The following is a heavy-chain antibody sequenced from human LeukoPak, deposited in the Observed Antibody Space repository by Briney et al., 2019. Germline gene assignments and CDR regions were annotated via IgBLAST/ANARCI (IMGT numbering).Heavy chain of an antibody. CDR3: ARLPGGYSYGYGFDY. CDR1: GGSISSYY. J-gene: IGHJ4*02. D-gene: IGHD5-18*01. Sequence: SETLSLTCTVSGGSISSYYWSWIRQPPGKGLEWIGYIYYSGSTNYNPSLKSRVTISVDTSRNQFSLKLSSVTAADTAVYYCARLPGGYSYGYGFDYWGQGTLVTVSS. V-gene: IGHV4-59*01. CDR2: IYYSGST.